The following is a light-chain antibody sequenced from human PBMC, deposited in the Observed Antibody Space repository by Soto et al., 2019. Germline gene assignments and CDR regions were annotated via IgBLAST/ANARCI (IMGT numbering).Light chain of an antibody. CDR1: NSNIGAAYD. Sequence: QAVVTQPPSVSGAPGQKVTIACAGSNSNIGAAYDVHWYQQLPGTAPKLMIYEVINRPSGVSNRFSGAKSDNTASLTISGLQAEDEADYYCSSYTSNSTVVFGGGTKLTVL. V-gene: IGLV1-40*01. CDR2: EVI. CDR3: SSYTSNSTVV. J-gene: IGLJ2*01.